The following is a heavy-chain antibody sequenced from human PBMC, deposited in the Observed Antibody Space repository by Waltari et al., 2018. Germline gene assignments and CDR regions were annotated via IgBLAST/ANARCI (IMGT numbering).Heavy chain of an antibody. Sequence: QVQLVQSGAEVKKPGSSVKVSCKASGGTFSSYAISWVRQAPGQGLEWMGGIIHMFGKENHAQNVQGSVTITADESPSTAYMELSSLRSEDTAVYYCARIRITMFGVVIRDYYGMDVWGQGTTGTVAS. CDR1: GGTFSSYA. J-gene: IGHJ6*02. CDR2: IIHMFGKE. D-gene: IGHD3-3*01. V-gene: IGHV1-69*13. CDR3: ARIRITMFGVVIRDYYGMDV.